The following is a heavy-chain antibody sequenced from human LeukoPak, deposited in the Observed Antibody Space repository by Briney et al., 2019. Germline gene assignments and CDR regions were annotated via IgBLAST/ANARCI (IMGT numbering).Heavy chain of an antibody. J-gene: IGHJ6*04. Sequence: SVRVSCKASGDTFSSNGIDWVRQAPGQGLEWMGRIIPLFGTSRYGQKFQGRVTITADESTTTAYMDLISLTSDDTAVYYCARERSGSNYYGMDVWGKGTTVIVSS. CDR1: GDTFSSNG. D-gene: IGHD3-10*01. CDR3: ARERSGSNYYGMDV. CDR2: IIPLFGTS. V-gene: IGHV1-69*13.